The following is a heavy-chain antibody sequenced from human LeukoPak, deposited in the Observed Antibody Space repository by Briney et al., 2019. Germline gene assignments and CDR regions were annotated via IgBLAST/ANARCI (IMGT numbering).Heavy chain of an antibody. CDR3: ARGRGSSGWYSRRLYFDY. CDR2: INHSGST. J-gene: IGHJ4*02. V-gene: IGHV4-34*01. Sequence: SETLSLTCAVYGGSFSGYYWSWIRQPPGKGLEWIGEINHSGSTNYNPSLKSRVTISVDTSKNQFSLELSSVTAADTAVYYCARGRGSSGWYSRRLYFDYWGQGTLVTVSS. CDR1: GGSFSGYY. D-gene: IGHD6-19*01.